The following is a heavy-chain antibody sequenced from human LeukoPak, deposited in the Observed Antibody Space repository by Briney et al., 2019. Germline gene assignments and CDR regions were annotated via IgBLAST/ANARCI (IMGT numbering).Heavy chain of an antibody. V-gene: IGHV3-48*03. CDR2: ISSSGSTI. D-gene: IGHD3-22*01. J-gene: IGHJ4*02. CDR1: GFTFSSYE. CDR3: ARGSYDSSGYYYGSAAFFDY. Sequence: GGSLRLSCAASGFTFSSYEMNWVRQAPGKGLEWVSYISSSGSTIYYADSVKGRFTISRDNAKNSLYLQMNSLRAEDTAVYYCARGSYDSSGYYYGSAAFFDYWGQGTLVTVSS.